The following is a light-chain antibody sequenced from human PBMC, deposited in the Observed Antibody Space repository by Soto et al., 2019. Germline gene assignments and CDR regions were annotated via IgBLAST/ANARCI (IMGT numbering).Light chain of an antibody. V-gene: IGLV2-14*01. CDR3: SSYTISSTYV. CDR2: DVT. J-gene: IGLJ1*01. Sequence: QSVLTQPASVSGSPGQSIAISCTGTSSDVGAYNYVSWYQQYPATAPKLVIYDVTNRPSGVSNRFSGSKSGSTASLTISGLQAEDEADYYCSSYTISSTYVFGTGTKLTVL. CDR1: SSDVGAYNY.